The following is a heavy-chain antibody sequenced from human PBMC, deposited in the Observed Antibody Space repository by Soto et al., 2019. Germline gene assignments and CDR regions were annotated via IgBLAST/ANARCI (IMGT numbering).Heavy chain of an antibody. D-gene: IGHD2-2*01. V-gene: IGHV4-30-2*01. CDR2: IYHSGST. CDR3: ARDSGYCISTSCYFWGRSYYYYGMDV. CDR1: GGSISSGGYS. Sequence: SETLSLTCAVSGGSISSGGYSWGWIRQPPGKGLEWIGYIYHSGSTYYNPSLKSRVTISVDRSKNQFSLKLSSVTAADTAVYYCARDSGYCISTSCYFWGRSYYYYGMDVWGQGTKVTVSS. J-gene: IGHJ6*02.